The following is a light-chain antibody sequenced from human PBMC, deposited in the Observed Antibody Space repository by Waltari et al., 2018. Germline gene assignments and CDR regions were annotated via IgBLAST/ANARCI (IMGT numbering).Light chain of an antibody. V-gene: IGLV2-8*01. J-gene: IGLJ1*01. CDR2: EVS. Sequence: QSPLTPPPSASGSPDQPSPIPCTDPSSQVGGYNYVSWYQQHPGKAPKLMIYEVSKRPSGVPDRFSGSKSGNTASLTVSGLQAEDEADYYCSSYAGSNDYVFGTGTKVTVL. CDR1: SSQVGGYNY. CDR3: SSYAGSNDYV.